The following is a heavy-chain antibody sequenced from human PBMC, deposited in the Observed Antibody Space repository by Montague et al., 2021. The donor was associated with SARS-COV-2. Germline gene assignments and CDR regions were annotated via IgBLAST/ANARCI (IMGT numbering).Heavy chain of an antibody. D-gene: IGHD2-15*01. V-gene: IGHV4-4*02. CDR1: GGSISSSNW. J-gene: IGHJ6*02. CDR2: IYHSGST. Sequence: SETLSLTCAVSGGSISSSNWWSWVRQPPGKVLEWIGEIYHSGSTNYNPSLNSRVTISVDKSKNLFSLQLSSVTAADTAVYYCARESAKYVSGGTLYCYYGMDVWGQGTTVTVSS. CDR3: ARESAKYVSGGTLYCYYGMDV.